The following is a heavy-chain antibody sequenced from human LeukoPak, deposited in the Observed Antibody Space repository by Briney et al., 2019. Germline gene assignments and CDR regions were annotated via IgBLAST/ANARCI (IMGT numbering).Heavy chain of an antibody. V-gene: IGHV4-34*01. Sequence: SETLSLTCAVYGGSFSGYYWSWIRQPPGKGLEWIGEINHSGSTNYNPSLKSRVTISVDTSKNQFSLKLSSVTAADTAVYYCARDQSLRDYYYYYGMDVWGQGTTVTVSS. CDR1: GGSFSGYY. D-gene: IGHD5/OR15-5a*01. CDR2: INHSGST. J-gene: IGHJ6*02. CDR3: ARDQSLRDYYYYYGMDV.